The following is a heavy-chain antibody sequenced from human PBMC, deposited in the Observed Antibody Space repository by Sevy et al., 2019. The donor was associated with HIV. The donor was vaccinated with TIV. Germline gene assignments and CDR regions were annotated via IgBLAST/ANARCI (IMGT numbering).Heavy chain of an antibody. V-gene: IGHV4-39*01. CDR1: GGSISSSSYY. CDR2: IYYSGST. Sequence: SETLSLTCTVSGGSISSSSYYWGWIRQPPGKGLEWIGSIYYSGSTYYNPSLKSRVTISVDTSKNQFSLKLSSVTAADTAVHYCARPYYDSSAPGFDPWGQGTLVTVSS. J-gene: IGHJ5*02. D-gene: IGHD3-22*01. CDR3: ARPYYDSSAPGFDP.